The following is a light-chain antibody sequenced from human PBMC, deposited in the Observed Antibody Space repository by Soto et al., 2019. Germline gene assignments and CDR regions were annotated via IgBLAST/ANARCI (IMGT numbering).Light chain of an antibody. CDR2: RAS. Sequence: DIQMTQSPSTLSASIGDRVTITCRASQSITTYLAWHQQRPGKAPKLLIYRASSLETGVPSRFSGSGSGTEFTLTISSLQPDDFATYYCQQYYSYPRTFGQGTKGDI. CDR3: QQYYSYPRT. V-gene: IGKV1-5*03. CDR1: QSITTY. J-gene: IGKJ1*01.